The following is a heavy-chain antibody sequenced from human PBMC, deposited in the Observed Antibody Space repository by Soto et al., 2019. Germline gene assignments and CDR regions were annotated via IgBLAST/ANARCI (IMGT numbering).Heavy chain of an antibody. J-gene: IGHJ3*02. V-gene: IGHV1-69*02. CDR2: IIPILGIA. Sequence: SVKVSCKASGGTFSSYTISWVRQAPGQGLEWMGRIIPILGIANYAQKFQGRVTITADKSTSTAYMELSSLRSEDTAVYYCASFTGYCTNGVCPHDAFEIWGQGTMVTVSS. D-gene: IGHD2-8*01. CDR1: GGTFSSYT. CDR3: ASFTGYCTNGVCPHDAFEI.